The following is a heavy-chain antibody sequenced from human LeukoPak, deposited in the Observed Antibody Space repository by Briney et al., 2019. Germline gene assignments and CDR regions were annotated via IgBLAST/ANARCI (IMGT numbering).Heavy chain of an antibody. D-gene: IGHD5-12*01. Sequence: PGRSLRLSCAASGFTFSSYAMHWVRQAPGKGLEWVAVISYDGSNKYYADSVKGRFTISRDNSKNTVYLQMNSLRAEDTAVYYCARDREATGDAFDIWGQGTMVTVSS. CDR1: GFTFSSYA. V-gene: IGHV3-30-3*01. CDR2: ISYDGSNK. CDR3: ARDREATGDAFDI. J-gene: IGHJ3*02.